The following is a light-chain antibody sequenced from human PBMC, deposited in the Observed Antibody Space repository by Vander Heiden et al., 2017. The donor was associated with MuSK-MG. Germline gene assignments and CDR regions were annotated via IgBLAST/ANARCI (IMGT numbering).Light chain of an antibody. CDR1: HSITSY. CDR3: QQEGSSPWT. V-gene: IGKV3-20*01. Sequence: EIVLTQSRRTLSLFPVERATLSRRASHSITSYLAWYQQKPGQAARILIYGASSKANGIPDRFSGSGSGTDFTLTISRLEPEDFGVYYCQQEGSSPWTFGQGTKVEIK. J-gene: IGKJ1*01. CDR2: GAS.